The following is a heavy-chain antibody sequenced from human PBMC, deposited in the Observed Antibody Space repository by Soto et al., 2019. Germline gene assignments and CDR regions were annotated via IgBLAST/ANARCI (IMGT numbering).Heavy chain of an antibody. CDR3: ARWTPRYSGHDP. CDR1: GGTFSSYA. J-gene: IGHJ5*02. D-gene: IGHD5-12*01. Sequence: SVKVSCKASGGTFSSYAISWVRQAPGQGLEWMGGIIPIFGTANYAQKFQGRVTITADASTSTVYMELSSLRSEDTAVYYCARWTPRYSGHDPWGQGTLVTVSS. CDR2: IIPIFGTA. V-gene: IGHV1-69*13.